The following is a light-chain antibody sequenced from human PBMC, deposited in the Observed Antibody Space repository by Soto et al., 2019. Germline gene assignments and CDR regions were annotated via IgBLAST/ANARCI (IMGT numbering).Light chain of an antibody. CDR1: RSNIGSNH. Sequence: QSVLTQPPSASGTPGQRVTISCSGSRSNIGSNHVYWYQHLPGTAPKLLMYRDILRPSGVPDRFSASKSGTSASLAISGLRSDDEADYYCAAWDDSLSGWVFGGGTKVTVL. CDR3: AAWDDSLSGWV. J-gene: IGLJ3*02. V-gene: IGLV1-47*01. CDR2: RDI.